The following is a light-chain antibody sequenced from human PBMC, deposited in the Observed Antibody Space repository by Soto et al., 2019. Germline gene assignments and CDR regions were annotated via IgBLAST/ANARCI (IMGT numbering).Light chain of an antibody. CDR2: EVS. V-gene: IGLV2-14*01. J-gene: IGLJ1*01. CDR1: SSDVGDYNF. Sequence: QSALTQPASVFGSPGQSITISCTGTSSDVGDYNFVSWYQQHPGKAPKLMIFEVSNRPSGVSNRFSGSKSGNTASLTISGLQAEDEADYYCSSYTSSSTYVFGTGTKLTVL. CDR3: SSYTSSSTYV.